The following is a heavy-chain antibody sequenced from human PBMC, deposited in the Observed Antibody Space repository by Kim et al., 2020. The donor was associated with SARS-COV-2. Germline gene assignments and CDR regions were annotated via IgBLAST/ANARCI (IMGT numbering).Heavy chain of an antibody. D-gene: IGHD6-13*01. CDR1: SDSISSYY. Sequence: SETLSLTCTFSSDSISSYYCSWIRQLPGKGLEWIGYIYYSGTTNYNPSLNSRVTISWDTSKNQFSLELTSVTDADTAVYYCARSEGRGSWHQFDYWGQG. J-gene: IGHJ4*02. V-gene: IGHV4-59*01. CDR3: ARSEGRGSWHQFDY. CDR2: IYYSGTT.